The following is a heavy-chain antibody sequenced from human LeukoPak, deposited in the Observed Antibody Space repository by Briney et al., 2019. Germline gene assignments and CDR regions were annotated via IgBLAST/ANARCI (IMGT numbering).Heavy chain of an antibody. V-gene: IGHV3-11*06. Sequence: PGGSLRLSCAAPGFTFSDYYISWIRQAPGKGLEWVSYISSSRSFTNYADSIKGRFTISRDNAKNSLYLQMNSLRAEDTAVYYCARVPCGSPHSLDYWGQGTLVTVSS. CDR3: ARVPCGSPHSLDY. CDR2: ISSSRSFT. CDR1: GFTFSDYY. J-gene: IGHJ4*02. D-gene: IGHD2-21*01.